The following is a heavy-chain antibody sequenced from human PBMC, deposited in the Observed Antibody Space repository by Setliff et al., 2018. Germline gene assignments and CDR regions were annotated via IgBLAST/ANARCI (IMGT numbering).Heavy chain of an antibody. CDR3: ARQSGSGSSPYFDF. V-gene: IGHV4-38-2*02. J-gene: IGHJ4*02. Sequence: KSSETLSLTCTVSGDSISNYYWNWIRQSPGKGLEWIGSLYRTANTYYNPAVRSRVTISPDTSKNQFSLKLTSVTAADTAVYYCARQSGSGSSPYFDFWGQGTLVTVSS. D-gene: IGHD3-10*01. CDR1: GDSISNYY. CDR2: LYRTANT.